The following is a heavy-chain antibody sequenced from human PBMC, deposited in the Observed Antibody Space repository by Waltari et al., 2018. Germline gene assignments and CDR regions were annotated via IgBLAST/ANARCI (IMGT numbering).Heavy chain of an antibody. CDR1: GGSISSYY. Sequence: QVQLQESGPGLVKPSETLSLTCTVSGGSISSYYWSWIRQPPGKGLEWIGYIYYSGSTNYNPSPKSRVTISVDTAKNQFSLKLSSVTAADTAVYYCARGSAYCSGGSCYGGDWFDPWGQGTLVTVSS. CDR3: ARGSAYCSGGSCYGGDWFDP. J-gene: IGHJ5*02. CDR2: IYYSGST. V-gene: IGHV4-59*12. D-gene: IGHD2-15*01.